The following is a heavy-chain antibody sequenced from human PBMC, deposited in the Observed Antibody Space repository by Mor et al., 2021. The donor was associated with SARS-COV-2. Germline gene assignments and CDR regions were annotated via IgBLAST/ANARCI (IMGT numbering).Heavy chain of an antibody. J-gene: IGHJ3*01. Sequence: TTTDYAESVRGRFTISRYNAKNTHYLQMNSLRAEVSAVYYCARDHAFWGTFDVWGTGTMLTVSS. CDR3: ARDHAFWGTFDV. CDR2: TTT. D-gene: IGHD7-27*01. V-gene: IGHV3-74*01.